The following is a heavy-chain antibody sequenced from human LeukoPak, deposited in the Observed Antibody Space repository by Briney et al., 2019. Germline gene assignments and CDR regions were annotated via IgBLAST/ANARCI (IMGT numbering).Heavy chain of an antibody. V-gene: IGHV3-7*01. Sequence: PGGSLRLSCAASGIIFNDYWMNWVRQAPGKGLEWVANINQDGSVIHYVDSVKGRFTTSRDNARHSAYLQMNSLRVEDTAVYYCTTLPHKDSRGYHDYWGQGILVTVSS. J-gene: IGHJ4*02. D-gene: IGHD3-22*01. CDR2: INQDGSVI. CDR3: TTLPHKDSRGYHDY. CDR1: GIIFNDYW.